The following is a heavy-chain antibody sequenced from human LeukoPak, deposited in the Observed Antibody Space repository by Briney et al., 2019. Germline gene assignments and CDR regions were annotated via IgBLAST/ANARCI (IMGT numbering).Heavy chain of an antibody. CDR3: ARAHTGDDAFDI. CDR1: GFTFSSYS. CDR2: ISSSSSYI. J-gene: IGHJ3*02. Sequence: GSLRLSCAASGFTFSSYSMNWVRQAPGKGLEWVSSISSSSSYIYYADSVKGRFTISRDNAKNSLYLQMNSLRAEDTAVYYCARAHTGDDAFDIWGQGTMVTVSS. D-gene: IGHD7-27*01. V-gene: IGHV3-21*01.